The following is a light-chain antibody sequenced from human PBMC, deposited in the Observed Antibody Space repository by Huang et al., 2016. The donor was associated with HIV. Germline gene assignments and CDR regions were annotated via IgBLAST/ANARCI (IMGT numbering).Light chain of an antibody. CDR3: QKYDSAPWT. Sequence: DIQMTQSPSSVSASVGDRVTIPCRASHDINNYLAWYQHKPGHAPTLLISAASTLQLGVPSRFSGSGSGRDFTLTISSLQPEDVATYYCQKYDSAPWTFGPGTKVEIK. CDR1: HDINNY. J-gene: IGKJ1*01. CDR2: AAS. V-gene: IGKV1-27*01.